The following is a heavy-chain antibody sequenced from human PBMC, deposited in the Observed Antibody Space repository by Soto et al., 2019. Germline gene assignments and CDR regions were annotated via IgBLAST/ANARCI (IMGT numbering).Heavy chain of an antibody. J-gene: IGHJ6*02. D-gene: IGHD6-25*01. CDR1: GFTFSSYA. CDR2: ISGSGGST. V-gene: IGHV3-23*01. CDR3: ANGRRGIAAPPTMDV. Sequence: GGSLRLSCAASGFTFSSYAMSWVRQAPGKGLEWVSAISGSGGSTYYADSVKGRFTISRDNSKNTLYLQMNSLRAEDTAVYYCANGRRGIAAPPTMDVWGQGTTVTAP.